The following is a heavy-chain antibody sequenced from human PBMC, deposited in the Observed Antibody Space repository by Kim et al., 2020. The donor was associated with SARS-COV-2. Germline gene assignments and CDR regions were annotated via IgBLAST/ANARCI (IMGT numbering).Heavy chain of an antibody. CDR3: ARTLGNYYFYIDG. Sequence: SETLSLTCTVSGDSMNSGTYYWSWIRQHPGKGLEWIGYISYSGSTYYNPSLKSRVSISEDTSKTQFSLNLSSVTGADTAVYYCARTLGNYYFYIDGWGKGTTVTVS. CDR2: ISYSGST. D-gene: IGHD1-26*01. V-gene: IGHV4-31*03. CDR1: GDSMNSGTYY. J-gene: IGHJ6*03.